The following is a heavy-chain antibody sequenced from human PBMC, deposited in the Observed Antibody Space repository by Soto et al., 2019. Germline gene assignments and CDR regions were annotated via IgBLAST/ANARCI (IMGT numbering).Heavy chain of an antibody. CDR3: ARAGLYGSGSYILDY. CDR1: GFTFSSYS. Sequence: GGSLRLSCAASGFTFSSYSMNWVRQAPGKGLEWVSSISSSSSYIYYADSVKGRFTISRDNAKNSLYLQMNSLRAEDTAVYYCARAGLYGSGSYILDYWGQGTLVTVSS. CDR2: ISSSSSYI. J-gene: IGHJ4*02. D-gene: IGHD3-10*01. V-gene: IGHV3-21*01.